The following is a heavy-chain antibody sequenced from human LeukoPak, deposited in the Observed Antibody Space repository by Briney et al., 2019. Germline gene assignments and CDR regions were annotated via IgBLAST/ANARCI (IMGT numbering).Heavy chain of an antibody. J-gene: IGHJ5*02. Sequence: GGSLRLSCAASGFTFSSYWMSWVRQASGKGLEWVANIKQDGSEKYYVDSVKGRFTISRDNAKNSLYLQMNSLRAEDTAVYYCAREGSSGPRRTWFDPWGQGTLVTVSS. D-gene: IGHD6-19*01. CDR3: AREGSSGPRRTWFDP. V-gene: IGHV3-7*01. CDR1: GFTFSSYW. CDR2: IKQDGSEK.